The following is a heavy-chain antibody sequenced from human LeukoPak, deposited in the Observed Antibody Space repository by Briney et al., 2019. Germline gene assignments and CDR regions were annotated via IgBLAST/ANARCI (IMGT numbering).Heavy chain of an antibody. J-gene: IGHJ6*03. Sequence: PSETLSLTCTVSGGSISSYYWSWIRQPPGKGLEWIGYIYYSGSTNYNPSLKSRLTISVDTSKNQFSLKLSSVTAADTAVYYCARTTEAHSWRTRYYDYYMDVWGKGTTVTVSS. V-gene: IGHV4-59*01. CDR2: IYYSGST. D-gene: IGHD6-13*01. CDR1: GGSISSYY. CDR3: ARTTEAHSWRTRYYDYYMDV.